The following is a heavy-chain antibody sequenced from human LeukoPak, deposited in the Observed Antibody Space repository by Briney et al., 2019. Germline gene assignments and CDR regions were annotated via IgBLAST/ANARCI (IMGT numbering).Heavy chain of an antibody. CDR2: IDKNERER. D-gene: IGHD3-10*01. V-gene: IGHV3-7*01. J-gene: IGHJ4*02. Sequence: GGSLRLSCTVSGFTFSKYWMRWVRQAPGKGLEWVASIDKNERERRYVDSVEGRFTISRDSAKNSVYLQMTSLGAEDTAVYYCATYTQNFGAPGTDYWGQGTLVTVSS. CDR1: GFTFSKYW. CDR3: ATYTQNFGAPGTDY.